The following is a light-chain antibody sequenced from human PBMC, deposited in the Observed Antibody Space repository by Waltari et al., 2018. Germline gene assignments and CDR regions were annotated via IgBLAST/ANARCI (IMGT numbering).Light chain of an antibody. CDR1: SSDVGTYNH. CDR2: DVS. V-gene: IGLV2-14*03. CDR3: SSYISSSTLEL. Sequence: QSALTQPASVSGSPGQSITISCTGTSSDVGTYNHVSLYQQHPGKAPKLMIFDVSIRPSGVSNRFSGSKSGNTASLTISGLQAEDEADYYCSSYISSSTLELFGGGTSLTVL. J-gene: IGLJ2*01.